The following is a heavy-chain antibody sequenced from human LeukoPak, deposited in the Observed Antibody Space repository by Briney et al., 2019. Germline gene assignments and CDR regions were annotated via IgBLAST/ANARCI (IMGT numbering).Heavy chain of an antibody. CDR2: IKQDGSEK. Sequence: GGSLRLSCAASGFTFSSYWMSWVRQAPGKGLEWVANIKQDGSEKYYVDSVKGRFTISRDNSKNTLYLQMNSLRAEDTAVYYCAKGLRGMYYYYMDVWGKGTTVTISS. D-gene: IGHD4-17*01. J-gene: IGHJ6*03. V-gene: IGHV3-7*01. CDR1: GFTFSSYW. CDR3: AKGLRGMYYYYMDV.